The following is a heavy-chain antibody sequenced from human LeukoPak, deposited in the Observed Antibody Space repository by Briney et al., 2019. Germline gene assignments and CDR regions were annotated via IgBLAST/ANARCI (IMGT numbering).Heavy chain of an antibody. CDR2: ISAYNANT. CDR3: ARGVGSSSWYLDY. J-gene: IGHJ4*02. V-gene: IGHV1-18*01. Sequence: ASVKVSCKASGGTFSSYAITWVRQAPGQGLEWMGRISAYNANTNYAQKLQGRVTMTTDTSTSTAYMELRSLRSDDTAVYYCARGVGSSSWYLDYWGQGTLVTVSS. CDR1: GGTFSSYA. D-gene: IGHD6-13*01.